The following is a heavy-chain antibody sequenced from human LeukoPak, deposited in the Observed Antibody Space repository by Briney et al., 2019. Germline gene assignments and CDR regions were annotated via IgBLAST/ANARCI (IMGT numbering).Heavy chain of an antibody. V-gene: IGHV3-30*18. Sequence: PGGALRLSCAASGFTFSSYGRHWVRQAPGKGLEWVAVISYDGSNKYYADSVKGRFTISRDNSKNTLYLQMNSLRAQDTAVYYCAKDIYAGSSEEHVTLDYWGQGTLVTVSS. CDR3: AKDIYAGSSEEHVTLDY. D-gene: IGHD6-19*01. CDR1: GFTFSSYG. CDR2: ISYDGSNK. J-gene: IGHJ4*02.